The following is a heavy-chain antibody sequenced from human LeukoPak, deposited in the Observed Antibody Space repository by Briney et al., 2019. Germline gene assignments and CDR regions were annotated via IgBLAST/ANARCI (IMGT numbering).Heavy chain of an antibody. Sequence: PSETLSLTCAVYGGSFSGYYWSWIRQPPGKGLEWIGEINHSGSTNYNPSLKSRVTISVDTSKNQFSLKLSSVTAADTAVYYCASYPHDYGHYGGLDYWGQGTLVTVSS. CDR2: INHSGST. CDR3: ASYPHDYGHYGGLDY. CDR1: GGSFSGYY. D-gene: IGHD4-17*01. V-gene: IGHV4-34*01. J-gene: IGHJ4*02.